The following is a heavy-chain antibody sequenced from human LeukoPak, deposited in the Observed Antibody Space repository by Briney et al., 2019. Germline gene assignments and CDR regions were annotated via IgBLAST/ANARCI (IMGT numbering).Heavy chain of an antibody. CDR3: ARVGTGNFDY. Sequence: PSETLSLTCTVSGGSISSYYWSWIRQPPGKGLEWIGYIYYTGGSNYNPSLKSRVTISIDTSKNQFSLRLSSVTAADTAVYYCARVGTGNFDYWGQGTLVTVSS. CDR2: IYYTGGS. J-gene: IGHJ4*02. D-gene: IGHD1-1*01. V-gene: IGHV4-59*01. CDR1: GGSISSYY.